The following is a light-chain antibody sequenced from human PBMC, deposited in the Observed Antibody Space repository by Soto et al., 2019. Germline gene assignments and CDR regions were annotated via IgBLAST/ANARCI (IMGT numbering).Light chain of an antibody. Sequence: QSALTQPASVSGSPRQSITISCTGTSSDVGGYNYVSWYQHHPGRAPKLMIYNAFDRPSGVSNRFSGSKSGNTASLTISGLQAEDEADYYCSSYRGSNTVVFGGGTKLTVL. J-gene: IGLJ2*01. CDR2: NAF. CDR3: SSYRGSNTVV. CDR1: SSDVGGYNY. V-gene: IGLV2-14*03.